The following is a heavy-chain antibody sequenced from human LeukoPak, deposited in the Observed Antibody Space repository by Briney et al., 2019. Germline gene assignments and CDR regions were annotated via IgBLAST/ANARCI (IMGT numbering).Heavy chain of an antibody. CDR3: AGVVVPAAILY. CDR1: GGSISSSSYY. Sequence: KPSETLSLTCTVSGGSISSSSYYWGWIRQPPGKGLEWIGSIYYSGSTYYNPSLKSRVTISVDTSKNQFSLKLSSVTAADTAVYYCAGVVVPAAILYWGQGTLVTVSS. D-gene: IGHD2-2*02. CDR2: IYYSGST. V-gene: IGHV4-39*01. J-gene: IGHJ4*02.